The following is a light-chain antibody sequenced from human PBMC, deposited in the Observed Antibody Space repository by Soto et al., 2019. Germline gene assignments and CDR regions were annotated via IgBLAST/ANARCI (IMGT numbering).Light chain of an antibody. V-gene: IGKV3-20*01. CDR2: GAS. J-gene: IGKJ4*01. Sequence: EIVLTQSPGTLSLSPGERATLSCRASQSVSSSYLAWYQQKPGQAPRPLIYGASSRVTGIPARFSGSGSGTDFTTTISRLEPGDFAVYYCQQYGRSPLTFGGGTKVEIK. CDR3: QQYGRSPLT. CDR1: QSVSSSY.